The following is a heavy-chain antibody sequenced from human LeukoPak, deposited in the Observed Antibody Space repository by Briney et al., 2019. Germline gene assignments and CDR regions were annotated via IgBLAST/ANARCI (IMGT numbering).Heavy chain of an antibody. Sequence: GGSLRLSCAASGFTFSSYAMSWVRQAPGKGLEWVSAISGSGGSTYYADSVKGRFTISRDNSKNTLYLQMNSLRAEDTAVYYCARTEFYSGSYPLDAFDIWGQGTMVTVSS. CDR1: GFTFSSYA. J-gene: IGHJ3*02. D-gene: IGHD1-26*01. CDR2: ISGSGGST. V-gene: IGHV3-23*01. CDR3: ARTEFYSGSYPLDAFDI.